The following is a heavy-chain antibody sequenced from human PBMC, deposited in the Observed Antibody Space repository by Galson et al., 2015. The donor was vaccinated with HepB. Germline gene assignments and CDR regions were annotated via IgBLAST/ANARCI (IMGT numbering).Heavy chain of an antibody. CDR1: GGSISSGGYY. Sequence: QLQLQESGSGLVKPSQTLSLTCTVSGGSISSGGYYWSWIRQHPGKGLEWIGYIYYSGSTYYNPSLKSRVTISVDTSKNQFSLKLSSVTAADTAVYYCAKYSSRPGGWFDPWGQGTLVTVSS. V-gene: IGHV4-31*03. J-gene: IGHJ5*02. CDR2: IYYSGST. CDR3: AKYSSRPGGWFDP. D-gene: IGHD6-6*01.